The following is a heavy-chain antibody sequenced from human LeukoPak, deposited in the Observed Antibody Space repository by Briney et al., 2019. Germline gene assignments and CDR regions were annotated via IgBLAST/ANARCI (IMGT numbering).Heavy chain of an antibody. V-gene: IGHV3-66*01. J-gene: IGHJ4*02. CDR2: IYSGGST. CDR3: AREGYNLRGNFGY. D-gene: IGHD5-24*01. CDR1: GFTVSSNY. Sequence: GGSLRLSCAASGFTVSSNYMSWVRQAPGKGLEWVSVIYSGGSTYYADSVKGRFTISRDNSKNTLYLQMNSLRAEDTAVYYCAREGYNLRGNFGYWGQGTLVTVSS.